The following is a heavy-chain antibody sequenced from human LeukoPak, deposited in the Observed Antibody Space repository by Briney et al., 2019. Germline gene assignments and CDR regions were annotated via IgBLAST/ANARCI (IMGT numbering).Heavy chain of an antibody. CDR1: GGSFSDYF. V-gene: IGHV4-34*01. CDR2: INHSGST. D-gene: IGHD3-10*01. J-gene: IGHJ6*02. Sequence: SETLSLTCAVYGGSFSDYFWSWIRQPPGKGLEWIGEINHSGSTNYNPSLKSRVTISVDTSKNQFSLKLSSVTAADTAVYYYATTSGSGPYGMDVWGQGTTVAVSS. CDR3: ATTSGSGPYGMDV.